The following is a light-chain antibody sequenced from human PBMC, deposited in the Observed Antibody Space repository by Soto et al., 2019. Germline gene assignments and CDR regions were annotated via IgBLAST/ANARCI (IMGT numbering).Light chain of an antibody. Sequence: DIQMTQTPSSLSASVGDRVTITCRASQSINSYLNWYQQKPGKVPKLLIYAASSLQSGVPSRFSGSGSGTDFTLTISSLQPEDFATYYCQQSYSTPRTFGQGTKVDIK. CDR2: AAS. CDR1: QSINSY. V-gene: IGKV1-39*01. CDR3: QQSYSTPRT. J-gene: IGKJ1*01.